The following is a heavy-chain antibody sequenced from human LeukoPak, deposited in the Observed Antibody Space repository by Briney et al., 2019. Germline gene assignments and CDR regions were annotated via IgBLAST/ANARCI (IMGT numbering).Heavy chain of an antibody. D-gene: IGHD2/OR15-2a*01. J-gene: IGHJ4*02. Sequence: GGSLRLSCAASGFTLSSYGMSWVRQAPGKGLEWVSGISGVGGSTYYADSVKGRFTISRDNSKNTLYLQMNSLRAEDTAVYYCAKSPTLSRDFDYWGQGTLVTVSS. CDR3: AKSPTLSRDFDY. V-gene: IGHV3-23*01. CDR1: GFTLSSYG. CDR2: ISGVGGST.